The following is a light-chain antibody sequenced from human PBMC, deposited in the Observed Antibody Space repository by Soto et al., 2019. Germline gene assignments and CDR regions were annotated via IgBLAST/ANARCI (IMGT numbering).Light chain of an antibody. CDR1: ISDVGGYNF. J-gene: IGLJ1*01. CDR2: DVS. V-gene: IGLV2-14*03. CDR3: SSYTGSNYV. Sequence: QSVLTQPASVSGSPGQSITISCTGTISDVGGYNFVSWYQQYPGKAPKLMICDVSNRPSGVSNRFSGSKSGNTASLTISGLQAEDEAAYYCSSYTGSNYVFGTGTKVTVL.